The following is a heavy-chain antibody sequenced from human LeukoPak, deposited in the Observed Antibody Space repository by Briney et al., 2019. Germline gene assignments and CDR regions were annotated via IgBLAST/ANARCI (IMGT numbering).Heavy chain of an antibody. CDR1: GGSISGFY. CDR3: ARDRDSSGWFDY. Sequence: SETLSLTCTVSGGSISGFYWGWIRQPPGKGLEWIGFIYYSGSANYNPSLKSRVTMSVDTSKNQFSLKLSSVTAADTAFYYCARDRDSSGWFDYWGQGTLVTASS. D-gene: IGHD6-19*01. CDR2: IYYSGSA. J-gene: IGHJ4*02. V-gene: IGHV4-59*01.